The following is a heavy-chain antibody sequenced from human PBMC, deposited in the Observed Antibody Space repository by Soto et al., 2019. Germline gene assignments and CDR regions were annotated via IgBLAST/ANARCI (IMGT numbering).Heavy chain of an antibody. CDR2: IYPGDSDT. V-gene: IGHV5-51*01. Sequence: PGESLKISCKGSGYSFTSYWIGWVRQMPGKGLEWMGIIYPGDSDTRYSPSFQGQVTISADKSISTAYLQWSSLKASDTAMYYCARHRRGRYCGGGSCSYSLPDYWGQGTLVTVSS. D-gene: IGHD2-15*01. CDR1: GYSFTSYW. CDR3: ARHRRGRYCGGGSCSYSLPDY. J-gene: IGHJ4*02.